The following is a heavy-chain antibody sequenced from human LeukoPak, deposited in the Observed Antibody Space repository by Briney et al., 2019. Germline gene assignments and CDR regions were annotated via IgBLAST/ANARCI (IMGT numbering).Heavy chain of an antibody. Sequence: ASVKVSCKASGYTFTSYGISWVRQAPGQGLAWMGWISAYNGNTNYAQKLQGRVTMTTDTSTSTAYMELRSLRSDDTAVYYCARDSPYSSSNPIDYWGQGTLVTVSS. D-gene: IGHD6-6*01. V-gene: IGHV1-18*01. CDR1: GYTFTSYG. CDR2: ISAYNGNT. CDR3: ARDSPYSSSNPIDY. J-gene: IGHJ4*02.